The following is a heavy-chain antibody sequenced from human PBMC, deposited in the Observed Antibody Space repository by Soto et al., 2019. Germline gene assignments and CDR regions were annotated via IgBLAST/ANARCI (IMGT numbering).Heavy chain of an antibody. Sequence: QVQLQESGPGLVKPSETLSLTCNVSGGSISSYYWSWVRQPPGKGLEWIGYIYSSGSTNYNPSLTGRGTMSPDTSKNQVSLNVTSVTAADTAVYYCAATPRYWGQGRLVTVSS. D-gene: IGHD1-26*01. J-gene: IGHJ4*02. V-gene: IGHV4-59*01. CDR2: IYSSGST. CDR1: GGSISSYY. CDR3: AATPRY.